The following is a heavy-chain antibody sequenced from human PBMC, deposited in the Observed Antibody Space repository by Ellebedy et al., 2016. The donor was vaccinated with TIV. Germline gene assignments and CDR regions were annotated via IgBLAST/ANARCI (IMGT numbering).Heavy chain of an antibody. Sequence: PGGSLRLSCAASGFTFSKYAMAWVRQAPGKGLEWVSTISGTVGNTYYPDSVKGRFTISRDNSENTLSLQMHSLSAEDTALYYCARVTYGSGTFDFWGQGILVTVSS. CDR1: GFTFSKYA. D-gene: IGHD3-10*01. CDR2: ISGTVGNT. CDR3: ARVTYGSGTFDF. J-gene: IGHJ4*02. V-gene: IGHV3-23*01.